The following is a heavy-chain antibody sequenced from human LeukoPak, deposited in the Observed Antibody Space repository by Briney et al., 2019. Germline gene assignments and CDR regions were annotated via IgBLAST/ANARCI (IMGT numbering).Heavy chain of an antibody. CDR3: ARGSDIGSGWLDY. D-gene: IGHD6-19*01. CDR2: IYYSGST. V-gene: IGHV4-59*01. Sequence: ETLSLTCTVSGGSISSYYWSWIRQPPGKGLEWIGYIYYSGSTNYNPSLKSRVTISVDMSKNQFSLKLSSVTAADTAVYYCARGSDIGSGWLDYWGQGTLVTVSS. CDR1: GGSISSYY. J-gene: IGHJ4*02.